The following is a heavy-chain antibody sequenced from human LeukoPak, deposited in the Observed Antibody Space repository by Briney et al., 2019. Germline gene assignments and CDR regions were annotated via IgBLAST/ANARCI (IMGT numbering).Heavy chain of an antibody. CDR3: ARERDISSSQNWFDP. V-gene: IGHV4-34*01. CDR1: GGSFSGYY. J-gene: IGHJ5*02. CDR2: INHSGST. Sequence: SETLSLTCAVYGGSFSGYYWSWIRQPPGKGLEWIGEINHSGSTNYNPSLKSRVTISVDTSKNQFSLKLSSVTAADTAVYYCARERDISSSQNWFDPSGQGTLVTVFS. D-gene: IGHD6-6*01.